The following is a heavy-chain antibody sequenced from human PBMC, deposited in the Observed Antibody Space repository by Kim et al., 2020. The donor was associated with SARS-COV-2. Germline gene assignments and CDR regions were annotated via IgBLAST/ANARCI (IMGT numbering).Heavy chain of an antibody. D-gene: IGHD3-22*01. CDR3: ARGYYYDSSGYRRFDY. J-gene: IGHJ4*02. Sequence: GGSLRLSCAASGFTFSSYAMSWVRQAPGKGLEWVSAISGSGGSTYYADSVKGRFTISRDNSKNTLYLQMNSLRAEDTAVYYCARGYYYDSSGYRRFDYWGQGTLVTVSS. CDR2: ISGSGGST. V-gene: IGHV3-23*01. CDR1: GFTFSSYA.